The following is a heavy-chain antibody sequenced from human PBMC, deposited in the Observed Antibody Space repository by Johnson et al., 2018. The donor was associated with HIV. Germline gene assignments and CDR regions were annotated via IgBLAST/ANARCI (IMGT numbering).Heavy chain of an antibody. Sequence: QVQLVESGGGVVQPGRSLRLSCTASGFTFSNYAIHWVRQAPGKGLEWVAGITYDGTNKYYADSVKGRFTLSRDNSKNTLDLQMNSLRAEDTAVYYCAREPGSSSRLGAFDIWGQGTMVTVSS. J-gene: IGHJ3*02. CDR2: ITYDGTNK. V-gene: IGHV3-30*03. D-gene: IGHD6-13*01. CDR3: AREPGSSSRLGAFDI. CDR1: GFTFSNYA.